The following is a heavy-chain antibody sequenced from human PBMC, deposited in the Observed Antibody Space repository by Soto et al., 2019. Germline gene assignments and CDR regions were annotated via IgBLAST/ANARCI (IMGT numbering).Heavy chain of an antibody. J-gene: IGHJ5*02. V-gene: IGHV1-69*01. CDR1: GGTFSSYA. CDR3: ARDEKYYYDSSGYSTDWFDP. D-gene: IGHD3-22*01. Sequence: QVQLVQSGAEVKKPGSSVKVSCKASGGTFSSYAISWVRQAPGQGLEWMGGIIPIFGTANYAQKFQGRVTITADESTSTAYMDLSSLRSQDTAVYYCARDEKYYYDSSGYSTDWFDPWGQGTLVTVSS. CDR2: IIPIFGTA.